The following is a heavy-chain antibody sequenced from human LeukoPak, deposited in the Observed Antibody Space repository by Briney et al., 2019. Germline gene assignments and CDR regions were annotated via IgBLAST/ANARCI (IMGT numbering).Heavy chain of an antibody. D-gene: IGHD6-19*01. CDR2: ISVNGETT. Sequence: GGSLRLSCAVSGFSVSNFGMSWVRQAPGKGLEWISAISVNGETTYYADSVKGRFIISRDNSKNTLFLQLSSLRAEDTAVYYCGQGYSSGWYPYWGQGSLVSVSS. CDR3: GQGYSSGWYPY. CDR1: GFSVSNFG. V-gene: IGHV3-23*01. J-gene: IGHJ4*02.